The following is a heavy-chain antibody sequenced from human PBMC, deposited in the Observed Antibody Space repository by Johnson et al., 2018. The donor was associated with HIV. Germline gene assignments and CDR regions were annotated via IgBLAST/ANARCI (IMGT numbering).Heavy chain of an antibody. D-gene: IGHD2-8*01. V-gene: IGHV3-7*01. CDR3: AKARDYNGSESPADAFDI. CDR1: GFTFSSYA. Sequence: EVQLVESGGGVVQPGRSLRLSCAASGFTFSSYAMHWVRQAPGKGLEWVANIKEDGSEEYYVDSVKGRFIISRDNSKNTLYLQMNSLRADDTAVYYCAKARDYNGSESPADAFDIWGQGTMVTFSS. J-gene: IGHJ3*02. CDR2: IKEDGSEE.